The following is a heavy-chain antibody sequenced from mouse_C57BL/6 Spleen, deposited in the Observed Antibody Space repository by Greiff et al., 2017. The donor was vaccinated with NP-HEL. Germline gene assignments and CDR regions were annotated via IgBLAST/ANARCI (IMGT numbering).Heavy chain of an antibody. CDR1: GYTFTSYW. V-gene: IGHV1-50*01. Sequence: QVQLQQPGAELVKPGASVKLSCKASGYTFTSYWMQWVKQRPGQGLEWIGEIDPSDSYTNYNQKFKGKATLTVDTSSSTAYMQLSSLTSEDSAVYYCARFNWGPDYWGQGTSVTVSS. D-gene: IGHD4-1*01. J-gene: IGHJ4*01. CDR2: IDPSDSYT. CDR3: ARFNWGPDY.